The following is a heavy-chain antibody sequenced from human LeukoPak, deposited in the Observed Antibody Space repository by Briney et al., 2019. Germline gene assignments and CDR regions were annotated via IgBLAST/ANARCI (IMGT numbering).Heavy chain of an antibody. CDR3: ARDLGELLDY. V-gene: IGHV3-23*01. J-gene: IGHJ4*02. CDR2: ISGSGGST. Sequence: GGSLRLSCAASGFTFSSYAMSWVRQAPGKGLEWVSAISGSGGSTYYADSVKGRFTISRDNAKNSLYLQLNSLRAEDTAVYYCARDLGELLDYWGQGTLVTVSS. CDR1: GFTFSSYA. D-gene: IGHD3-16*01.